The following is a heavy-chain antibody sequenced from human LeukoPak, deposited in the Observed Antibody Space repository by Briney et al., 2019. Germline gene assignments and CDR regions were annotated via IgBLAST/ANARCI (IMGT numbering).Heavy chain of an antibody. CDR3: AKTKDYSVLTGYYDY. CDR1: GFTFSSYS. J-gene: IGHJ4*02. CDR2: ISGSGGST. Sequence: GGSLRLSCAASGFTFSSYSMNWVRQAPGKGLEWVSAISGSGGSTYYADSVKGRFTISRDNSKNTLYLQMNSLRAEDTAVYYCAKTKDYSVLTGYYDYWGQGTLVTVSS. D-gene: IGHD3-9*01. V-gene: IGHV3-23*01.